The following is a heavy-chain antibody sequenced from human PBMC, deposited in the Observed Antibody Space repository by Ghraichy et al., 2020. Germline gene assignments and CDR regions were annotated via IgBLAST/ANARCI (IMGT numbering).Heavy chain of an antibody. CDR1: GFTVSSNY. CDR2: IYSGGSA. CDR3: ASHTGYSSSWYELFDY. Sequence: GESLNISCAASGFTVSSNYMSWVRQAPGKGLEWVSVIYSGGSAYYADSVKGRFTISRDNSKNTLYLQMNSLRAEDTAVYYCASHTGYSSSWYELFDYWGQGTLVTVSS. V-gene: IGHV3-66*04. D-gene: IGHD6-13*01. J-gene: IGHJ4*02.